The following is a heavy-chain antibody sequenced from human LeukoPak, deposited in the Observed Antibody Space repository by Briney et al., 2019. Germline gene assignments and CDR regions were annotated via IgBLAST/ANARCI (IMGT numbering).Heavy chain of an antibody. CDR1: GASMSNYY. J-gene: IGHJ6*03. D-gene: IGHD3-10*01. V-gene: IGHV4-4*07. Sequence: PSETLSLTCTVSGASMSNYYWTWIRQPAGKGLEWIGRIYTSGSTNYKPSLKSRVTISVDTSKNQFSLKLSSVTAADTAVYYCARQSITMVRGVTGPSYYYYYMDVWGKGTTVTISS. CDR2: IYTSGST. CDR3: ARQSITMVRGVTGPSYYYYYMDV.